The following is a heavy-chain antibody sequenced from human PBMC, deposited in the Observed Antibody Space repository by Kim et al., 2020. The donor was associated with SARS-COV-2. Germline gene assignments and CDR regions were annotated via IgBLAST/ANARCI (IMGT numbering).Heavy chain of an antibody. D-gene: IGHD3-3*01. CDR1: GFTVSSNY. CDR2: IYSGGST. Sequence: GGSLRLSCAASGFTVSSNYMSWVRQAPGKGLEWVSVIYSGGSTYYADSVKGRFTISRDNSKNTLYLQMNSLRAEDTAVYYCATEYDFLSGYYPQFYYYGMDVWGQGTTVTVSS. J-gene: IGHJ6*02. V-gene: IGHV3-53*01. CDR3: ATEYDFLSGYYPQFYYYGMDV.